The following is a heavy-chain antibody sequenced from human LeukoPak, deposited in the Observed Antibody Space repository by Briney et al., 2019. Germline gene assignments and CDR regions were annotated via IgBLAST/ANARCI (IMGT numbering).Heavy chain of an antibody. CDR3: ARVVAAAGYTNVGEIDY. V-gene: IGHV4-39*07. Sequence: PSETLSLTCTVSGGSISSSSYYWGWIRQPPGKGLEWIGSIYYSGSTYYNPSLKSRVTISVDTSKNQFSLKLSSVTAADTAVYYCARVVAAAGYTNVGEIDYWGQGTLVTVSS. CDR2: IYYSGST. J-gene: IGHJ4*02. D-gene: IGHD6-13*01. CDR1: GGSISSSSYY.